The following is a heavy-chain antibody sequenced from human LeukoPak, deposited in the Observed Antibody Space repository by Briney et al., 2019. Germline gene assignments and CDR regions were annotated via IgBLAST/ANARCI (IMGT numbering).Heavy chain of an antibody. J-gene: IGHJ6*03. D-gene: IGHD3-10*01. CDR3: ARLSPLGGSPGMGYYYYYMDV. V-gene: IGHV4-59*11. CDR1: GGSISSHY. CDR2: IYYSGST. Sequence: SETLSLTCTVSGGSISSHYWSWIRQPPEKGLEWIGYIYYSGSTKYNPSLKSRVTISVDTSKNQFSLKLSSVTAAATAVYYCARLSPLGGSPGMGYYYYYMDVWGKGTTVTVSS.